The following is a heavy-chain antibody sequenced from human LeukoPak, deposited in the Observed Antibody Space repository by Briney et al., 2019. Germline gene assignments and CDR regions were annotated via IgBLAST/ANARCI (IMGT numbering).Heavy chain of an antibody. Sequence: SETLSLTCTVSGGSISSYYWSWIRQPAGKRLEWIGRIYTSGSTNYNPSLKSRVTMSVDTCKNQFSLKLSSVTASDTAVYYCARGLYSSGWYGEVFDYWGQGTLVTVSP. CDR1: GGSISSYY. V-gene: IGHV4-4*07. CDR3: ARGLYSSGWYGEVFDY. CDR2: IYTSGST. J-gene: IGHJ4*02. D-gene: IGHD6-19*01.